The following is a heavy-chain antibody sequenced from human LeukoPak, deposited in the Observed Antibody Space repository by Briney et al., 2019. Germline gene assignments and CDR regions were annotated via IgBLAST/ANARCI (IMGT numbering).Heavy chain of an antibody. D-gene: IGHD3-22*01. V-gene: IGHV3-30*03. Sequence: GGSLRLSCAASGFTFSSYGMHWVRQAPGKGLEWVAVISYDGSNKYYADSVKGRFTISRDNSKNTLYLQMNSLRAEDTAVYYCARDPGGPYYYDSSGYLDYWGQGTLVTVSS. CDR2: ISYDGSNK. CDR1: GFTFSSYG. J-gene: IGHJ4*02. CDR3: ARDPGGPYYYDSSGYLDY.